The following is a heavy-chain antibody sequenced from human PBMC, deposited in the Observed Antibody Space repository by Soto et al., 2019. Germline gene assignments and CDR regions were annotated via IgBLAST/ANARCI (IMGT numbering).Heavy chain of an antibody. J-gene: IGHJ4*02. D-gene: IGHD2-15*01. CDR3: ARVRPVCSGGSCYPGYFDY. CDR2: INHSGST. Sequence: QVQLQQWGAGLLKPSETLSLTCAVYGGSFSGYYWSWIRQPPGKGLEWIGEINHSGSTNYNPSLKSRVTISVDTCKNQFSLKLSSVTAADTAVYYCARVRPVCSGGSCYPGYFDYWGQGTLVTVSS. CDR1: GGSFSGYY. V-gene: IGHV4-34*01.